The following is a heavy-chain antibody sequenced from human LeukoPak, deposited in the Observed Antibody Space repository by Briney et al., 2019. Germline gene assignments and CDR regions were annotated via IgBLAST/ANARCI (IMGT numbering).Heavy chain of an antibody. CDR2: INQDGSDK. CDR3: AWYGVTHGLDV. CDR1: GFSLSNYW. V-gene: IGHV3-7*01. D-gene: IGHD3-10*01. J-gene: IGHJ6*02. Sequence: GGSLRLSCAASGFSLSNYWMSWVRQAPGKGLEWVANINQDGSDKYYVDSVMGRFTISKDNAKNSVYLQMNSLRPEDTAIYYCAWYGVTHGLDVWGPGTTVTVSS.